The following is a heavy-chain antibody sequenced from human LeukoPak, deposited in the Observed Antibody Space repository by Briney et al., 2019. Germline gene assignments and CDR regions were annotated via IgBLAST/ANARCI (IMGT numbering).Heavy chain of an antibody. D-gene: IGHD1-26*01. CDR3: ARERCVVGDCGAFDV. CDR1: GFTFSTYA. J-gene: IGHJ3*01. Sequence: GTSLRLSCAASGFTFSTYAMHWVRQAPGKGLEWVAVISQNGNEKYYTDSVKGRFTISRDNSMSTLYLQMNTLRGEDTAIHYCARERCVVGDCGAFDVWGQGTMATVSS. CDR2: ISQNGNEK. V-gene: IGHV3-30*04.